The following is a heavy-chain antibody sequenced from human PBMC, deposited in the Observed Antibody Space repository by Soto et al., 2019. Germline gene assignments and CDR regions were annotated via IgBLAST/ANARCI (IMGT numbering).Heavy chain of an antibody. D-gene: IGHD3-3*01. Sequence: GESLKISCKGSGYSFTSYWLSWVRQMPGKGLEWMGRIDPSDSYTNYSPSFQGHVTISADKSISTAYLQWSSLKASDTAMYYCARHGGDFWSCYRIYYYYGMDVWGQGTTVTVSS. CDR3: ARHGGDFWSCYRIYYYYGMDV. CDR2: IDPSDSYT. J-gene: IGHJ6*02. V-gene: IGHV5-10-1*01. CDR1: GYSFTSYW.